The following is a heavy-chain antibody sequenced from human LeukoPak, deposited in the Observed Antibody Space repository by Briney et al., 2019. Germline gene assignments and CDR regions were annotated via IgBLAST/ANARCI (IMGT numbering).Heavy chain of an antibody. D-gene: IGHD6-6*01. CDR3: AREPQKYSASEYYFDF. CDR1: GGSISRNY. V-gene: IGHV4-4*07. J-gene: IGHJ4*02. CDR2: IYTTGST. Sequence: SETLSLTCTVSGGSISRNYRSWIRQPAGKGLEWIGRIYTTGSTNYNPSLKSRVTISVDKSKKQLSLRLTSVTAADTAVYYCAREPQKYSASEYYFDFWGQGTLVTASS.